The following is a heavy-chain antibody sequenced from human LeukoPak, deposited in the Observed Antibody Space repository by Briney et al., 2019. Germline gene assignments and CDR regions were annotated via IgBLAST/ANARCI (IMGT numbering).Heavy chain of an antibody. Sequence: PSETLSLTCAVHGGSFSGYYWSWIRQPPGKGLEWIGEINHSGSTNYNPSLKSRVTISVDTSKNQFSLKLSSVTAADTAVYYCARGTMTTVTYYFDCWGQGTLVTVSS. J-gene: IGHJ4*02. D-gene: IGHD4-17*01. CDR2: INHSGST. V-gene: IGHV4-34*01. CDR3: ARGTMTTVTYYFDC. CDR1: GGSFSGYY.